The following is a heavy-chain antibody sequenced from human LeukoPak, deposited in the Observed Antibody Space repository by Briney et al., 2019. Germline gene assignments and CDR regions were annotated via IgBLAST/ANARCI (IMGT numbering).Heavy chain of an antibody. CDR3: ARQKEVYSSGWWEYYYYYYYMDV. J-gene: IGHJ6*03. D-gene: IGHD6-19*01. V-gene: IGHV4-39*07. Sequence: SETLSLTCTVSGGSISSSSYYWGWIRQPPGKGLEWIGSIYYSGSTYYNPSLKSRVTISVDTSKNQFSLKLSSVTAADTAVYYCARQKEVYSSGWWEYYYYYYYMDVWGKGTTVTASS. CDR2: IYYSGST. CDR1: GGSISSSSYY.